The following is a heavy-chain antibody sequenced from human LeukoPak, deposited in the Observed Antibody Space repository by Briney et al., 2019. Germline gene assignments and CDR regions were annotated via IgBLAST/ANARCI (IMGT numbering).Heavy chain of an antibody. D-gene: IGHD6-13*01. Sequence: SETLSLTCTVSGGSISSYYWSWIRQPPGKGLEWIGEINHSGSTNYNPSLKSRVTISVDTSKNQFSLKLSSVTAADTAVYYCARGGGIGAARWPCDYWGQGTLVTVSS. J-gene: IGHJ4*02. CDR3: ARGGGIGAARWPCDY. CDR1: GGSISSYY. CDR2: INHSGST. V-gene: IGHV4-34*01.